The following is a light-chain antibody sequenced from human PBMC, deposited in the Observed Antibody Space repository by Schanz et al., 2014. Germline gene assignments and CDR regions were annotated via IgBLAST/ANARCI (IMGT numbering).Light chain of an antibody. J-gene: IGKJ4*01. CDR2: DAS. CDR1: QSVGSY. CDR3: QQYGALPFT. Sequence: EILMTQSPATLSVSPGERATLSCRASQSVGSYLAWYQQKPGQAPRLLIYDASIRATGIPDRFSGSGSGTDFTLTISSLQPEDVAVYYCQQYGALPFTFGGGTKVQI. V-gene: IGKV3D-15*01.